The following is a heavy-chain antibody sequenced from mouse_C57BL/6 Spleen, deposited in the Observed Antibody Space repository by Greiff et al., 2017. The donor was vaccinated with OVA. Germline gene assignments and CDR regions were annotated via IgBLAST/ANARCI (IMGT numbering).Heavy chain of an antibody. D-gene: IGHD6-1*01. CDR1: GFTFSDYG. CDR3: SREGRSYWYFDV. V-gene: IGHV5-17*01. J-gene: IGHJ1*03. Sequence: EVQLVESGGGLVKPGGSLKLSCAASGFTFSDYGMHWVRQAPEKGLEWVAYISSGSSTIYYADTVKGRFTISRDNAKNTLFLQRTSLRSEDTALYYCSREGRSYWYFDVWGTGTTVTVSS. CDR2: ISSGSSTI.